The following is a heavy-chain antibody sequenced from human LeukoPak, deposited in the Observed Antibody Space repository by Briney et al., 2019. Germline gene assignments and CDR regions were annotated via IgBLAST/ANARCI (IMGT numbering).Heavy chain of an antibody. V-gene: IGHV1-2*02. J-gene: IGHJ4*02. D-gene: IGHD1-26*01. CDR2: IDPNSGGT. Sequence: GASVKVSCRASGYTFTAHYIHWVRQAPGQGLEWMGWIDPNSGGTNYAQKFLGSVTMTGDTSINTAFMELSRLRSDDTAIYYCARIRGGNNYHFDYWGQGTLVTVSS. CDR3: ARIRGGNNYHFDY. CDR1: GYTFTAHY.